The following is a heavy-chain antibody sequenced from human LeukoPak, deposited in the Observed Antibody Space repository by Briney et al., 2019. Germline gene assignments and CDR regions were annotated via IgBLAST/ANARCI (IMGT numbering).Heavy chain of an antibody. Sequence: ASVKVSCKASGGTFSSYAISWVRQAPGQGLEWMGRVIPILGIANYAQKFQGRVTITADKSTSTAYMELSSLRSEDTAVYYCARDWGVYYGSGSYLDYWGQGTLVTVSS. D-gene: IGHD3-10*01. V-gene: IGHV1-69*04. CDR3: ARDWGVYYGSGSYLDY. CDR1: GGTFSSYA. J-gene: IGHJ4*02. CDR2: VIPILGIA.